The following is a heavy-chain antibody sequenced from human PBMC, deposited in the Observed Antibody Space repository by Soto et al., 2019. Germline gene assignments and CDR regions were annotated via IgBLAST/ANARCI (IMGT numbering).Heavy chain of an antibody. CDR2: IIPIFGTA. Sequence: GASVKVSCKASGGTFSSYAISWVRQAPGQVLEWMGGIIPIFGTANYAQKFQGRVTITEDESTSTAYMELSSLRSEDTAVYYCASITIFGVVNPYYGMDVWGQGTTVTAP. CDR1: GGTFSSYA. CDR3: ASITIFGVVNPYYGMDV. D-gene: IGHD3-3*01. V-gene: IGHV1-69*13. J-gene: IGHJ6*02.